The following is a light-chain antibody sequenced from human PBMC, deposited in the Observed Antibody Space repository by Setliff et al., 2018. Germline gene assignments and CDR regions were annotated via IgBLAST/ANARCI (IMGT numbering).Light chain of an antibody. CDR3: QSYDSSLSGSV. V-gene: IGLV1-40*01. J-gene: IGLJ3*02. CDR2: GNT. CDR1: TSNIGAGYA. Sequence: SVLTQPPSVSGAPGQRVTISCTGRTSNIGAGYAVHWYQQLPGTAPKLLIHGNTNRPSGVPDRFSGSKSGTSVSLAITGLQAEDEADYYCQSYDSSLSGSVFGGGTKVTV.